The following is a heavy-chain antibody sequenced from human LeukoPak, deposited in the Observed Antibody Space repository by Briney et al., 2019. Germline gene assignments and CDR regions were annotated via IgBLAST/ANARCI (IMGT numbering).Heavy chain of an antibody. CDR1: GYTFTGYY. Sequence: ASVKVSCKAAGYTFTGYYMHWVRQAPGQGLEWMGWINPNSGGTNYAQKIQGRVTMTRDTSISTAYMELSRLRSDDTAVYYCARDQGGVYYYDSSGSPDYWGQGTLVTVSS. V-gene: IGHV1-2*02. D-gene: IGHD3-22*01. CDR3: ARDQGGVYYYDSSGSPDY. J-gene: IGHJ4*02. CDR2: INPNSGGT.